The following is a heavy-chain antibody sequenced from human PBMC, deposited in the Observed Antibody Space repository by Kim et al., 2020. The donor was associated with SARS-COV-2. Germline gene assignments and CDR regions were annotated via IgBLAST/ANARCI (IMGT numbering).Heavy chain of an antibody. D-gene: IGHD3-9*01. J-gene: IGHJ6*02. CDR2: ISSSGSTI. CDR1: GFTFSDYY. CDR3: ARDFSYYDILTGYVYYYGMDV. V-gene: IGHV3-11*04. Sequence: GGSLRLSCAASGFTFSDYYMSWIRQAPGKGLEWVSYISSSGSTIYYADSVKGRFTISRDNAKNSLYLQMNSLRAEDTAVYYCARDFSYYDILTGYVYYYGMDVWGQGTTVTVSS.